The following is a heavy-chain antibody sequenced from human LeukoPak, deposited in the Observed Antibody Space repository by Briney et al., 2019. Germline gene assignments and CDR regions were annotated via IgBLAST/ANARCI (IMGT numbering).Heavy chain of an antibody. CDR3: ARESSPYYDYVWGSYRYSLD. Sequence: SVKVSCKASGGTFSSYAISWVRQAPGQGLEWLGGIIPIFGTANYAQKFQGRVTITTDESTSTAYMELSSLRSEDTAVYYCARESSPYYDYVWGSYRYSLDWGQGTLVTVSS. CDR2: IIPIFGTA. CDR1: GGTFSSYA. J-gene: IGHJ4*02. V-gene: IGHV1-69*05. D-gene: IGHD3-16*02.